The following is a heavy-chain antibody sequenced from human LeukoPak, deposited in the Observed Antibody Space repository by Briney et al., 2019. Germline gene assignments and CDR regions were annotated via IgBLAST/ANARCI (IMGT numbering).Heavy chain of an antibody. D-gene: IGHD3-3*01. Sequence: GGSLRLSCAASGFTFRDYYMSWIRQAPGKGLEGVSYISSSGSTIYYADSVKGRFTISRDNAKNSLYLQMNSLRAEDTAVYYCARDGREYDFWSGYHYYYYGMDVWGQGTTVTVSS. V-gene: IGHV3-11*01. J-gene: IGHJ6*02. CDR2: ISSSGSTI. CDR3: ARDGREYDFWSGYHYYYYGMDV. CDR1: GFTFRDYY.